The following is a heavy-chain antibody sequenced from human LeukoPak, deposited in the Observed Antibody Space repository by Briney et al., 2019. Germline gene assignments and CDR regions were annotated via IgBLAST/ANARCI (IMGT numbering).Heavy chain of an antibody. D-gene: IGHD3-10*01. J-gene: IGHJ4*02. CDR2: IWYDGSNK. V-gene: IGHV3-33*01. Sequence: GGSLRLSCAASGFTFSSYGMHWVRQAPGKGLEWVAVIWYDGSNKYYADSVKGRFTISRDNSKNTVYLQMNSLRGDDTAIYYCARDPFGSGSYYFPHFDYWGQGTLVTVSS. CDR1: GFTFSSYG. CDR3: ARDPFGSGSYYFPHFDY.